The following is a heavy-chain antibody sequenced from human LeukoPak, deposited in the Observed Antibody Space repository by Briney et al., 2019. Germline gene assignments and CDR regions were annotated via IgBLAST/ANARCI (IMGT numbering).Heavy chain of an antibody. CDR3: ARLPQRYGDYVGRFTDY. CDR1: GFTFSSYW. J-gene: IGHJ4*02. V-gene: IGHV3-7*01. Sequence: GGSLRLSCAASGFTFSSYWMSWVCQAPGKGLEWVANIKQDGSEKYYVDSVKGRFTISRDNAKNSLYLQMNSLRAEDTAVYYCARLPQRYGDYVGRFTDYWGQGTLVTVSS. CDR2: IKQDGSEK. D-gene: IGHD4-17*01.